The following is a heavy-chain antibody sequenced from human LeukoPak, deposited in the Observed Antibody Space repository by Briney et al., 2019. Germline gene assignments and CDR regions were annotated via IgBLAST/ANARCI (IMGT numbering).Heavy chain of an antibody. CDR1: GGSISSYY. CDR2: IYYSGST. Sequence: SETLSLTCTVSGGSISSYYWSWIRQPPGKGLEWIGYIYYSGSTNYNPSLKSRVTISVDTSKNQFSLKLSSVTAADTAVYYCARVRGSSSWHDAFDIWGQGTMVTVSS. D-gene: IGHD6-13*01. J-gene: IGHJ3*02. V-gene: IGHV4-59*01. CDR3: ARVRGSSSWHDAFDI.